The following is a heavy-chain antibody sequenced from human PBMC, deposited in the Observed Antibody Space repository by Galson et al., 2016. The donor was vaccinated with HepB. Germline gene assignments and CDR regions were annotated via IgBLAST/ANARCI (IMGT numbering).Heavy chain of an antibody. J-gene: IGHJ4*02. CDR2: IYYNGAT. Sequence: SETLSLTCTVSGSSVRNYYWSWIRQPPEKGLEWIAYIYYNGATNYNPSLKSRVTISVDTSKNQFSLNLTSVTAADTAVYYCARGALRFGELSYPFDFWGQGTLVTVSS. CDR1: GSSVRNYY. D-gene: IGHD3-10*01. V-gene: IGHV4-59*02. CDR3: ARGALRFGELSYPFDF.